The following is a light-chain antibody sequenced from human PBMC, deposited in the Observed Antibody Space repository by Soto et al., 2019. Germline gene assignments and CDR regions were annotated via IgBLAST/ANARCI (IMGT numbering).Light chain of an antibody. CDR2: DAS. CDR1: QSVSSY. Sequence: IVFTQSPTTLSLSPGERAILSCRASQSVSSYLAWYQQKPGQAPRLLIYDASNRATGIPARFSGSGSGTDFTLTISSLEPEDFAVYYCQQRSNWLLTFGQGTRLEIK. V-gene: IGKV3-11*01. J-gene: IGKJ5*01. CDR3: QQRSNWLLT.